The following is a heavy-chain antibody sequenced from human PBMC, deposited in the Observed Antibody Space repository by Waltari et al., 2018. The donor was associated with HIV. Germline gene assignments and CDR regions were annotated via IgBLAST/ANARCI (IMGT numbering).Heavy chain of an antibody. CDR3: ARGFSWLGELHRSDWYFDL. V-gene: IGHV1-2*02. CDR2: INSNSGGT. D-gene: IGHD3-10*01. CDR1: GNTLTAYY. Sequence: QVQLVQSGAEVKKPGASVKVSCRASGNTLTAYYIQWVRQAPGQGLEWMGWINSNSGGTNSALKFQGRVTMTRDTSIRTAYMELTRLRSDDTAVYYCARGFSWLGELHRSDWYFDLWGRGTLVTVSS. J-gene: IGHJ2*01.